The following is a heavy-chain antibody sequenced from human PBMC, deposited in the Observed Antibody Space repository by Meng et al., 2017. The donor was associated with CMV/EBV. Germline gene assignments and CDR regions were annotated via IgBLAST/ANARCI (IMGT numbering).Heavy chain of an antibody. CDR1: GFTFSSYA. V-gene: IGHV3-30-3*01. J-gene: IGHJ4*02. CDR2: ISYDGSNK. D-gene: IGHD2-15*01. CDR3: ARGNIVVVVAAIDY. Sequence: QVQLVESGXGVVQPXRSLRLXXXASGFTFSSYAMHWVRQAPGKGLEWVAVISYDGSNKYYADSVKGRFTISRDNSKNTLYLQMNSLRAEDTAVYYCARGNIVVVVAAIDYWGQGPLVTVSS.